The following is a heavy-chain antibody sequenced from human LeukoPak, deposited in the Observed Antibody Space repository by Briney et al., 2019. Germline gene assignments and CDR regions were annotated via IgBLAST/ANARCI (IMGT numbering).Heavy chain of an antibody. V-gene: IGHV3-23*01. Sequence: GGSLRLSCAASGFTFSNFAMNWVRQTPGKGLEWVSAISGSGDRTYYPDSVKGRFTISRDNSRNTVYLHIASLRAEDTALYFCAKDHVGFSSILPVEYFQHWGQGTLVTVSS. CDR2: ISGSGDRT. D-gene: IGHD6-13*01. J-gene: IGHJ1*01. CDR1: GFTFSNFA. CDR3: AKDHVGFSSILPVEYFQH.